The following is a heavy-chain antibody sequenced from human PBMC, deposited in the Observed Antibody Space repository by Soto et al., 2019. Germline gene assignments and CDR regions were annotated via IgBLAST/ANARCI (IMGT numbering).Heavy chain of an antibody. CDR2: IFHSGST. V-gene: IGHV4-4*02. Sequence: SETLSLTFAVSGASIDSSHWWNWVRQPPGRGLEWIGEIFHSGSTTYNPSLESRVTMSVYRSRNQFSLHLNSVTAADTAFYYCARAPGAGPWYIDYWGHGTLVTVSS. CDR1: GASIDSSHW. J-gene: IGHJ4*01. CDR3: ARAPGAGPWYIDY. D-gene: IGHD6-19*01.